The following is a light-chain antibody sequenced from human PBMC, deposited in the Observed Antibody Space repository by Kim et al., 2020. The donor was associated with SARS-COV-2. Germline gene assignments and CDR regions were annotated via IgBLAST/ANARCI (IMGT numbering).Light chain of an antibody. J-gene: IGLJ7*01. Sequence: IVSCGGSSSTIGANHDVHWYRQLPGRAPRLLIHRDNNRPSGVPDRFTASQSGTSASLVITGLQTEDEADYYCLSYDSSLRNLLFGGGTQLTVL. CDR3: LSYDSSLRNLL. CDR2: RDN. V-gene: IGLV1-40*01. CDR1: SSTIGANHD.